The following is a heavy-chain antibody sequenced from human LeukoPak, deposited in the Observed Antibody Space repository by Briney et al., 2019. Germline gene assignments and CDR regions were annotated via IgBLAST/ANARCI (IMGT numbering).Heavy chain of an antibody. J-gene: IGHJ4*02. CDR2: IYSGGST. CDR1: GFTFSSYS. Sequence: GGSLRLSCAASGFTFSSYSMNWVRQAPGKGLEWVSVIYSGGSTYYADSVKGRFTISRDNSKNTLYLQMNSLRAEDTAVHYCARDGGRPTDYDILTGFDYWGQGTLVTVSS. D-gene: IGHD3-9*01. V-gene: IGHV3-53*01. CDR3: ARDGGRPTDYDILTGFDY.